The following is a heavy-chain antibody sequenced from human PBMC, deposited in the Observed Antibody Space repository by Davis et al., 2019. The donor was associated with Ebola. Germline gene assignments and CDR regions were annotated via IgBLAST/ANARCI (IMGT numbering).Heavy chain of an antibody. CDR2: ISGSGGST. J-gene: IGHJ4*02. V-gene: IGHV3-23*01. CDR1: GFTFSSHA. CDR3: ARGGTLDY. Sequence: GESLKISCAASGFTFSSHAMNWVRQAPGKGLEWVSAISGSGGSTYYADSVKGRFTISRDNAKNSLYLQMNSLRAEDTAVYYCARGGTLDYWGQGTLVTVSS. D-gene: IGHD2-15*01.